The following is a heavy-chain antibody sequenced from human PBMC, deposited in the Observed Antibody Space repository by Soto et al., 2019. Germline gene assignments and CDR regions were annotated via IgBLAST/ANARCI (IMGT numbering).Heavy chain of an antibody. CDR1: GYTFTSYG. Sequence: GASVKVSCKASGYTFTSYGISWVRQAPGQGLEWMGWISAYNGNTNYAQKLQGRVTMTTDTSTSTAYMELRSLRSDDTAVYYCARVSIVVVVAAREGWFDLWGQGTLVTVSS. CDR2: ISAYNGNT. V-gene: IGHV1-18*01. CDR3: ARVSIVVVVAAREGWFDL. J-gene: IGHJ5*02. D-gene: IGHD2-15*01.